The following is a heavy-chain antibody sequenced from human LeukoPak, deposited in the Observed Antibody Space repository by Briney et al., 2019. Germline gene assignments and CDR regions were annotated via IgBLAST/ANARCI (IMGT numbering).Heavy chain of an antibody. V-gene: IGHV4-59*01. Sequence: SETLSLTCTVSGGSISSYYWSWIRQPPGKGLEWIGYIYYSGSTNYNPSLKSRVTISVDTSKNQFSLKLSSVTAADTAVYYCARGVRDDGNWGDFDYWGQGTLVTVSS. CDR3: ARGVRDDGNWGDFDY. CDR1: GGSISSYY. CDR2: IYYSGST. D-gene: IGHD4-23*01. J-gene: IGHJ4*02.